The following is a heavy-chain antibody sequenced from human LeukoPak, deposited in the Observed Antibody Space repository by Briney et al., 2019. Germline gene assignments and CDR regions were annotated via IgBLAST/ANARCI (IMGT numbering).Heavy chain of an antibody. CDR2: INPNSGGT. D-gene: IGHD6-19*01. CDR3: ARDRTRTGYSSGWYHDY. J-gene: IGHJ4*02. CDR1: GGTFSSYT. V-gene: IGHV1-2*02. Sequence: ASVKVSCKASGGTFSSYTISWVRQAPGQGLEWMGWINPNSGGTNYAQKFQGRVTMTRDTSISTAYMELSRLRSDDTAVYYCARDRTRTGYSSGWYHDYWGQGTLVTVSS.